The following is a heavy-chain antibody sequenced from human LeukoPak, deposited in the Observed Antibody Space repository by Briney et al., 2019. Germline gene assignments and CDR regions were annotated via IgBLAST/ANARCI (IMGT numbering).Heavy chain of an antibody. Sequence: SETLSLTCTVSGYSISSGYYWGWIRQPPGKGLEWTGSIYHSGSTYYNPSLKSRVTISVDTSKNQFSLKLSSVTAADTAVYYCARVILNDQTFDYWGQGTLVTVSS. CDR2: IYHSGST. CDR1: GYSISSGYY. CDR3: ARVILNDQTFDY. D-gene: IGHD1-1*01. J-gene: IGHJ4*02. V-gene: IGHV4-38-2*02.